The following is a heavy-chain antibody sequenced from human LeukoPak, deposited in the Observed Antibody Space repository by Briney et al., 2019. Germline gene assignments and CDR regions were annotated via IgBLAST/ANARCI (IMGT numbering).Heavy chain of an antibody. CDR1: GFMFNIYA. V-gene: IGHV3-30*07. D-gene: IGHD1-26*01. CDR2: IPYDGSTN. J-gene: IGHJ4*02. CDR3: TRNTRAGGLY. Sequence: GTSLRLSCAASGFMFNIYAMHWVHQAPGKGLEWVAVIPYDGSTNYYADSVRGRFTISRDNAKNSLYLQMNSLRAEDTAIYYCTRNTRAGGLYWGQGTLVTVSS.